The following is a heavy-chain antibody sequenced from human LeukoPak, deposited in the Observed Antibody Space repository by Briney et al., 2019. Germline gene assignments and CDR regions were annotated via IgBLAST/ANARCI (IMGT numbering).Heavy chain of an antibody. Sequence: GSLRLSCAASGFTFDDYGMSWVRQAPGKGLEWVSGINWNGGSTGYADSVKGRFTISRDNAKNSLYLQMNSLRAEDTALYHCARVRGSSYYYYYMDVWGKGTTVTISS. CDR1: GFTFDDYG. V-gene: IGHV3-20*01. J-gene: IGHJ6*03. CDR3: ARVRGSSYYYYYMDV. CDR2: INWNGGST. D-gene: IGHD3-10*01.